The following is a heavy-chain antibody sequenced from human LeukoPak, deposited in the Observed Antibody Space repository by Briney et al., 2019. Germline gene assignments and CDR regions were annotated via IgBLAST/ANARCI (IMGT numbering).Heavy chain of an antibody. V-gene: IGHV3-64*01. CDR2: ISSNGGTT. J-gene: IGHJ4*02. CDR3: ARSSGYGYYFDY. D-gene: IGHD3-22*01. CDR1: GFTLSSDC. Sequence: VPPGGSPRPSCAASGFTLSSDCMYLGRPAPGEGLGNGSAISSNGGTTHYGNSVKGRFTISRDNSKNTLYLQMGSLRAEDMAVYFCARSSGYGYYFDYWGQGTLVTVSS.